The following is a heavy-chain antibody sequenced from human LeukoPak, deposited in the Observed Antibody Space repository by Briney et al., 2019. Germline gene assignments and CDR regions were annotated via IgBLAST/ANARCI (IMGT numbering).Heavy chain of an antibody. CDR1: GFIFSNHA. J-gene: IGHJ4*02. D-gene: IGHD4-23*01. CDR3: ARPPDYGGTLYYFDY. CDR2: ISYDGSEK. V-gene: IGHV3-30-3*01. Sequence: GRSLRLSCAASGFIFSNHAIHWVRQAPGKGLEWVAVISYDGSEKSYGDSVKGRFTISRDNSKNTLYLQMNCLRPEDTAVYYCARPPDYGGTLYYFDYCGQGALVTVSS.